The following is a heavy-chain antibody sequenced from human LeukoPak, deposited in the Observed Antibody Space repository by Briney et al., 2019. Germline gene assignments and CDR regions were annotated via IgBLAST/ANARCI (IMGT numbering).Heavy chain of an antibody. CDR1: GFIFSNFW. CDR2: IKQDGSDK. V-gene: IGHV3-7*01. D-gene: IGHD4-17*01. Sequence: GGSLRLSCTASGFIFSNFWMSWVRQAPGKGLEWVANIKQDGSDKYYVDSVKGRFTISRDNAKNSLFLQMNILRAEDTAVYYYARELYGDYAGDYWGQGTLVTVSS. J-gene: IGHJ4*02. CDR3: ARELYGDYAGDY.